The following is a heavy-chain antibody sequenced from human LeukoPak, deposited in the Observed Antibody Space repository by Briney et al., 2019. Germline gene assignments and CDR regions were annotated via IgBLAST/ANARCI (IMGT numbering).Heavy chain of an antibody. D-gene: IGHD3-16*01. V-gene: IGHV3-33*03. CDR3: AMSTFGGVNFDY. CDR2: IWYDGSNQ. J-gene: IGHJ4*02. CDR1: GFTFSRFG. Sequence: GGSLRLSCEASGFTFSRFGMHWVRQAPGKGLEWVAVIWYDGSNQDYADSVKGRFTISRDNAKNSLYLQMNSLRAEDTAVYYCAMSTFGGVNFDYWGQGTLVTVSS.